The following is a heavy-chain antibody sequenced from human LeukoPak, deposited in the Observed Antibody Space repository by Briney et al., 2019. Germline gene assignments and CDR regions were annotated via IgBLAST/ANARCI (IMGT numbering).Heavy chain of an antibody. CDR1: GGTFSSYA. D-gene: IGHD3-10*01. CDR2: IIPIFGTA. J-gene: IGHJ4*02. V-gene: IGHV1-69*13. Sequence: SVKVSCKASGGTFSSYAISWVRQAPGQGLEWMGGIIPIFGTANYAQKFQGRVTITADESTSTANMELSSLRSEDTAVYYCARERWLWFGESRVYYFDYWGQGTLVTVSS. CDR3: ARERWLWFGESRVYYFDY.